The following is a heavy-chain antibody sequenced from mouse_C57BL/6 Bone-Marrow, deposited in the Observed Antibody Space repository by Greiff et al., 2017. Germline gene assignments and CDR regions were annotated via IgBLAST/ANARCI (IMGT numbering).Heavy chain of an antibody. CDR3: ARPGYYTPYFDY. V-gene: IGHV5-17*01. J-gene: IGHJ2*01. CDR1: GFTFSDYG. CDR2: ISSGSSTI. D-gene: IGHD2-12*01. Sequence: EVKLVESGGGLVKPGGSLKLSCAASGFTFSDYGMHWVRQAPEKGLEWVAYISSGSSTIYYADKVKGRFTLSRDNANNSLFLQMTSLRSEDTAMYYCARPGYYTPYFDYWGQGTTLTVSS.